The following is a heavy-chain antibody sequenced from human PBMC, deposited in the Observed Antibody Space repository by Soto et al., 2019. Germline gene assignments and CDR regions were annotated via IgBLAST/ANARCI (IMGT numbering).Heavy chain of an antibody. CDR3: ARDLWGYCGTDCYPLDV. J-gene: IGHJ6*02. D-gene: IGHD2-21*02. CDR1: GGSISGYY. CDR2: MYNTGST. Sequence: PSETLSLTCTVSGGSISGYYWSWIRQPPGKGLEWIGYMYNTGSTVYNPSFKSRVTISVDTSKNQFSPKLNSVTAADTALYYCARDLWGYCGTDCYPLDVWGQGTTVTVSS. V-gene: IGHV4-59*01.